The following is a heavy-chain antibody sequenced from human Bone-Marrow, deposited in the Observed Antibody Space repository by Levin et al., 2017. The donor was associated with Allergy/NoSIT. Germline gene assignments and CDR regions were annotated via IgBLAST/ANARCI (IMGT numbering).Heavy chain of an antibody. D-gene: IGHD4-17*01. CDR2: ISYDGGNK. CDR1: GFLFNIHG. CDR3: GKDLESYGDYDYYLYAMDV. J-gene: IGHJ6*02. V-gene: IGHV3-30*18. Sequence: PGGSLRLSCAASGFLFNIHGIQWVRQAPGKGLEWVAVISYDGGNKQFADSVKGRFTISRDNSKNTVHLQMDSLRAEDTAVYYCGKDLESYGDYDYYLYAMDVWGRGTTVTVSS.